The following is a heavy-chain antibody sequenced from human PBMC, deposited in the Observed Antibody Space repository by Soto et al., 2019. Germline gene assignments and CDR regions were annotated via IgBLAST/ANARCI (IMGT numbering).Heavy chain of an antibody. CDR3: ARGSSRWDY. CDR2: IYDRGTT. CDR1: GDSISSYY. V-gene: IGHV4-59*12. J-gene: IGHJ4*02. D-gene: IGHD6-13*01. Sequence: PSETLSLTCTVSGDSISSYYWSWIRQPPGKGLEWIAYIYDRGTTNYNPSLKSRVTISLDTAKNQFSLRLSSVTAADTAMYYCARGSSRWDYWGQGTLVTSPQ.